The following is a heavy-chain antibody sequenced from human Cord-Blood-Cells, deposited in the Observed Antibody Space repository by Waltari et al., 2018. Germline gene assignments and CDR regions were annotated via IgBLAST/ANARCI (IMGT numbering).Heavy chain of an antibody. Sequence: QVQLQQWGAGLLKPSETLSLTCAVYGGSFSGYYWSWIRQPPGTGLEWIGEINHSGSTNYNPSLKSRVTISVDTSKNQFSLKLSSVTAADTAVYYCARRPYYYDSSGYLLVDYWGQGTLVTVSS. CDR2: INHSGST. V-gene: IGHV4-34*01. J-gene: IGHJ4*02. CDR3: ARRPYYYDSSGYLLVDY. D-gene: IGHD3-22*01. CDR1: GGSFSGYY.